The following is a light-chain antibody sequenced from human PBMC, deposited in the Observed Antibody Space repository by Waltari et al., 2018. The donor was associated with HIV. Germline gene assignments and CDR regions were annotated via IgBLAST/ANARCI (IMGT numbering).Light chain of an antibody. CDR2: GVS. J-gene: IGKJ3*01. CDR3: QRGDRYPFT. Sequence: DIEMTQSPSSVSASVGDRVTITCRASQGLDTWLAWYQHKPGKAPKLLIYGVSTLESGGPSRFSGSGSGTDFTLTISSLQPEDFATYYGQRGDRYPFTFGPGTKVDIK. V-gene: IGKV1-12*01. CDR1: QGLDTW.